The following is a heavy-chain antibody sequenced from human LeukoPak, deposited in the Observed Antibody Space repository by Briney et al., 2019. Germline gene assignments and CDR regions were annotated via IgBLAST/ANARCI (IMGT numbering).Heavy chain of an antibody. D-gene: IGHD6-19*01. J-gene: IGHJ5*02. Sequence: PSETLSLTCAVYGGSFSGYYWSWIRQPPGKGLEWIGEINHSGSTNYNPSLKSRVTISVDTSKNQFSLQLNSVTPEDTAVYYCARDSSGWYGFWFDPWGQGTLVTVSS. CDR3: ARDSSGWYGFWFDP. CDR2: INHSGST. V-gene: IGHV4-34*01. CDR1: GGSFSGYY.